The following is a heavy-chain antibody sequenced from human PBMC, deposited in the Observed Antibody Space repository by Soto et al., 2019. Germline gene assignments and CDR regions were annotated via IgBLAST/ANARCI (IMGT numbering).Heavy chain of an antibody. J-gene: IGHJ4*02. V-gene: IGHV4-59*02. Sequence: PSETLSLTCIVSGGPVNGHYCNWFRQAPGKGLEWIGYVHNSGKTNYNPSLTSRVTISLDTSANHFSLKLTSVTAADTAVYYCAKDRNPSQLFFWGRGTLVTVSS. CDR3: AKDRNPSQLFF. CDR2: VHNSGKT. D-gene: IGHD2-21*01. CDR1: GGPVNGHY.